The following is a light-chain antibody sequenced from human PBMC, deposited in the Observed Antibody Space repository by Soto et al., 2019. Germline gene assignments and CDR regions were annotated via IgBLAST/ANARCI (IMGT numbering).Light chain of an antibody. Sequence: QSALTQPASVSGSPGQSITISCTGTSSDVGGYNYVSWYQQHPGKAPKLMIYDVSNRPSGVSNRFSGSKSGNTASLTISGLQTEDESDYYCSSYTGSSTYGFGTGTKVTVL. V-gene: IGLV2-14*03. CDR3: SSYTGSSTYG. J-gene: IGLJ1*01. CDR2: DVS. CDR1: SSDVGGYNY.